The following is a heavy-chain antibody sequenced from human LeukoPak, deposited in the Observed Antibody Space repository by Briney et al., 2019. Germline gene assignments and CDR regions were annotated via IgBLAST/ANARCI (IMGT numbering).Heavy chain of an antibody. V-gene: IGHV3-30-3*01. CDR2: ISYDETNK. J-gene: IGHJ4*02. CDR1: GFSFSSYA. Sequence: GGSLRLSCAASGFSFSSYAMHWVPQAPGKGLEWLAVISYDETNKYYADSVKGRFTISRDNSQNILYLQMNSLRAEDTAVYYCARGDHIIMIRGQDFWGQGTLVTVPS. CDR3: ARGDHIIMIRGQDF. D-gene: IGHD3-10*01.